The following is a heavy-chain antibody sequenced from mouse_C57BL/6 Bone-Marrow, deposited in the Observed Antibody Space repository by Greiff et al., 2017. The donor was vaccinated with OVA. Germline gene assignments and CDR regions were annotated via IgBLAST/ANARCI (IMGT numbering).Heavy chain of an antibody. CDR1: GYTFTSYW. Sequence: QVQLQQPGAELVKPGASVKLSCKASGYTFTSYWMQWVKQRPGQGLEWIGEIDPSDSYTNYNQKFKGKATLTVDTSSSTAYMQLSSLTSEDSAVYYCASRIYYYSSRESFFYYAMDYWGQGTSVTVSS. D-gene: IGHD1-1*01. CDR3: ASRIYYYSSRESFFYYAMDY. J-gene: IGHJ4*01. CDR2: IDPSDSYT. V-gene: IGHV1-50*01.